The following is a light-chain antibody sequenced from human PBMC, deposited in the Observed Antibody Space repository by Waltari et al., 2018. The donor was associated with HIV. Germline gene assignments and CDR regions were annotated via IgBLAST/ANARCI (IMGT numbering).Light chain of an antibody. CDR3: VLYMGSGIWV. CDR1: SGSVSTSYY. J-gene: IGLJ3*02. Sequence: QTVVTQEPSFSVSPGGTVTLTCGLSSGSVSTSYYPSWYQQTPGQAPRTLIYSTTTRSSGVPDRVSGSILGNKAALTITGAQADDESDYYWVLYMGSGIWVFGGGTKLTVL. CDR2: STT. V-gene: IGLV8-61*01.